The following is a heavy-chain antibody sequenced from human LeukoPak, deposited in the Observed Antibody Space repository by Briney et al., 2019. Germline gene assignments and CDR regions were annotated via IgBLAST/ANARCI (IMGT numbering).Heavy chain of an antibody. CDR3: AGTAPGDIVVVPAVLN. CDR1: GGSISSYY. V-gene: IGHV4-59*08. CDR2: IYYSGST. D-gene: IGHD2-2*01. Sequence: SETLSLTCTVSGGSISSYYWSWIRQPPGKGLEWIGYIYYSGSTNYNPSLKSRVTISVDTSKNQFSLKLSSVTAADTAVYYCAGTAPGDIVVVPAVLNWGQGTLVTVSS. J-gene: IGHJ4*02.